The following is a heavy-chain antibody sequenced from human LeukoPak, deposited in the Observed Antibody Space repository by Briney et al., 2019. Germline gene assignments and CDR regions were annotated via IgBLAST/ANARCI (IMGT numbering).Heavy chain of an antibody. CDR1: GYTFTGYY. CDR2: INPNSGGT. J-gene: IGHJ4*02. D-gene: IGHD3-22*01. Sequence: ASVKVSCKASGYTFTGYYMHWVRQAPGQGLEWMGWINPNSGGTNYAQKFQGRVTMTRDTSISTAYLELSRLRSDDTAGYYCARGGGRRGYYDSSGYSSAFDYWGQGTLVTVSS. CDR3: ARGGGRRGYYDSSGYSSAFDY. V-gene: IGHV1-2*02.